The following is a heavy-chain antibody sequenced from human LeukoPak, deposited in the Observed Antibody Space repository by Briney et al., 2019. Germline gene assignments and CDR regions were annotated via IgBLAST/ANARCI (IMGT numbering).Heavy chain of an antibody. V-gene: IGHV3-48*04. J-gene: IGHJ6*04. CDR2: ISSSGSTI. CDR1: GFTFSNYG. CDR3: AELGITMIGGV. Sequence: GGSLRLSCAASGFTFSNYGMHWVRQAPGKGLEWVSYISSSGSTIYYADSVKGRFTISRDNAKNSLYLQMNSLRAEDTAVYYCAELGITMIGGVWGRGTTVTISS. D-gene: IGHD3-10*02.